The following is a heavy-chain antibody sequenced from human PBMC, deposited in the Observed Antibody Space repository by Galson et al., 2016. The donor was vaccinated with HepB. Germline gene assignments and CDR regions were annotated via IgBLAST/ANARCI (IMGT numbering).Heavy chain of an antibody. CDR1: GYSFVSYW. Sequence: QSGAEVKKPGESLKISCKGSGYSFVSYWIGWVRQMPGKGLEWMGIIYPGDSETRYSPSFEGHVTISADTSINTAYLQWSSLKASDSPMYYCARHVWSLAGRDWFDPWGQGTLVTVSS. D-gene: IGHD6-19*01. CDR3: ARHVWSLAGRDWFDP. V-gene: IGHV5-51*01. CDR2: IYPGDSET. J-gene: IGHJ5*02.